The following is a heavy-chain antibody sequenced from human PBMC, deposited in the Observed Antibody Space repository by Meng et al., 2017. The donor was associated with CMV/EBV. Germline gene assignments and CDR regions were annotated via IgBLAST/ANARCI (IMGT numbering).Heavy chain of an antibody. J-gene: IGHJ6*02. CDR3: ARETGRSYYYGMDV. Sequence: ASVKVSCKASGYTFTGYYMHWVRQAPGQGLEWMGRINPNSGGTNYAQKFQGRVTMTRDTSISTAYMELSRLRSDDTAVYYCARETGRSYYYGMDVWGQGTTVTVSS. V-gene: IGHV1-2*06. D-gene: IGHD2-15*01. CDR1: GYTFTGYY. CDR2: INPNSGGT.